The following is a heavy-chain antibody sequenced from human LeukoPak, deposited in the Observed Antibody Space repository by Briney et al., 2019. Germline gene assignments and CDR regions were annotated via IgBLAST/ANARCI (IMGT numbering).Heavy chain of an antibody. CDR2: LTTSGSTK. Sequence: GGSLRLSCAASGFTFSSYWMSWVRQAPGKGLEWISYLTTSGSTKYYADSVKDRFTISRDNAKNSLFLQMNSLRAEDTAVYYCARDRDPGYYDTNGYRRVNAFDIWGQGTMVTVSS. V-gene: IGHV3-48*04. J-gene: IGHJ3*02. D-gene: IGHD3-22*01. CDR1: GFTFSSYW. CDR3: ARDRDPGYYDTNGYRRVNAFDI.